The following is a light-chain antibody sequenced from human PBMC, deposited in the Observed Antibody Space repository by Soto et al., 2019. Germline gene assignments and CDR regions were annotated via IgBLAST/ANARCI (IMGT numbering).Light chain of an antibody. Sequence: QSVLTQPASVSGSPGQSITISCTGTSSDVGSYNLVSWYQQHPGKAPKLMIYEGSKRPSGVSNRFSGSKSGNTASLTISGLQAEDEADYYCCSYAGSRTYVFGTGTKVPVL. CDR2: EGS. J-gene: IGLJ1*01. CDR3: CSYAGSRTYV. CDR1: SSDVGSYNL. V-gene: IGLV2-23*01.